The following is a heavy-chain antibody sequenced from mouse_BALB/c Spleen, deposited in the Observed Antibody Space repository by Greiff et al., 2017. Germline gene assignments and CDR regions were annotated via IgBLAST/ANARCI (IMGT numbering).Heavy chain of an antibody. CDR3: ARVRGTYWYFGV. J-gene: IGHJ1*01. Sequence: VQLQQSGAELARPGASVKMSCKASGYTFTSYTMHWVKQRPGQGLEWIGYINPSSGYTNYNQKFKDKATLTADKSSSTAYMQLSSLTSEDSAVYYCARVRGTYWYFGVWGAGTTVTVSS. CDR1: GYTFTSYT. CDR2: INPSSGYT. V-gene: IGHV1-4*01. D-gene: IGHD3-1*01.